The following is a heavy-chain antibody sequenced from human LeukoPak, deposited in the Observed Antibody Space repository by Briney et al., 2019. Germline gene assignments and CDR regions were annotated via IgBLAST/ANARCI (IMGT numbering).Heavy chain of an antibody. Sequence: ASVKVSCKASVGTFSSYAISWVRQAPGQGLEWMGGIIPMFGPANYAQKFQGRVTIIADESTSTAYMELSSLRSEDTAVYYCARTSSAVASYTPFDFWGQGTLVTVSS. CDR2: IIPMFGPA. J-gene: IGHJ4*02. V-gene: IGHV1-69*13. D-gene: IGHD6-19*01. CDR3: ARTSSAVASYTPFDF. CDR1: VGTFSSYA.